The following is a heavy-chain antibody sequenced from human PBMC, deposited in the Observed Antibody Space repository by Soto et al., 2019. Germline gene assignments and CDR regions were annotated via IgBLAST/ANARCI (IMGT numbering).Heavy chain of an antibody. V-gene: IGHV1-8*01. CDR1: GYTFTTFD. CDR2: MNPNSGNT. D-gene: IGHD1-1*01. Sequence: ASVKGSFKGSGYTFTTFDNKWGRQATEQGLEWMGWMNPNSGNTGYAQKFQGRVTMTRNTSISTAYMELSSLRSEDTAVYYCASRGFRRIGIGYMDVWGKGTTVTISS. CDR3: ASRGFRRIGIGYMDV. J-gene: IGHJ6*03.